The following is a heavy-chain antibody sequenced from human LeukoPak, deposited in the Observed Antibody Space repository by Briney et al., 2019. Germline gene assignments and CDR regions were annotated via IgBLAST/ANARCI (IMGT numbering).Heavy chain of an antibody. J-gene: IGHJ4*02. CDR3: ARLYFDTNSYSDY. Sequence: GESLKISCKGSGYSFTTYWIGWVRQMPGKGLEWMGIIYPADSDTRYSPSFQGQVTISADKSISTAYLQWGSLKASDTAMYYCARLYFDTNSYSDYWGQGTLVTVSS. D-gene: IGHD3-22*01. V-gene: IGHV5-51*01. CDR2: IYPADSDT. CDR1: GYSFTTYW.